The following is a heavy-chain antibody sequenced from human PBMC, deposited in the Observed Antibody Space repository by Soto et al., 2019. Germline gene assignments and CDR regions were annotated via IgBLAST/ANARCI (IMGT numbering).Heavy chain of an antibody. Sequence: SETLSLTCTVSGGSISSSSYYWGWIRQPPGKGLEWIGSIYYSGSTYQNPSLKSRVTISVDTSKNQLSLKLSSVTAVDTAVYYCVRDNTIFGNYFDYWGQGTLVTVSS. D-gene: IGHD3-3*01. CDR3: VRDNTIFGNYFDY. V-gene: IGHV4-39*07. CDR2: IYYSGST. J-gene: IGHJ4*02. CDR1: GGSISSSSYY.